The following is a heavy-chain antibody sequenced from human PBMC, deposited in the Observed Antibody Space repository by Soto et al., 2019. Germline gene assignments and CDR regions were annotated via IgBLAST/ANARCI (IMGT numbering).Heavy chain of an antibody. CDR1: GFTFSSYG. Sequence: GGSLRLSCAASGFTFSSYGMHWVRQAPGKGLEWVSTISGSGTTYYADSVKGRFTISRDNSNNTLCLQLHSLRAEDSALYYCARYYYVATGYHYAFDYWGRGTLVTVSS. J-gene: IGHJ4*02. D-gene: IGHD3-22*01. CDR3: ARYYYVATGYHYAFDY. CDR2: ISGSGTT. V-gene: IGHV3-NL1*01.